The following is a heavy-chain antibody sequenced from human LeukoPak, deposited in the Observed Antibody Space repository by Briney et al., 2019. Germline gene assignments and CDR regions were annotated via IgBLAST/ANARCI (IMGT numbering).Heavy chain of an antibody. CDR1: GFTFSSYE. CDR2: ISSSGSTI. V-gene: IGHV3-48*03. D-gene: IGHD6-19*01. Sequence: GGSLRLSCAASGFTFSSYEMNWVRQAPGKGLEWVSYISSSGSTIYYADSVKGRFTISRDNAKNSLYLQMNSLRAEDTAVYYCATQRSGWHYFDYWGQGTLVTVSS. CDR3: ATQRSGWHYFDY. J-gene: IGHJ4*02.